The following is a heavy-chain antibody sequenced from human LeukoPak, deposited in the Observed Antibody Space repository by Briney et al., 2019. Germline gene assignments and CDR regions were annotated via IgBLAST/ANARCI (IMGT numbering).Heavy chain of an antibody. Sequence: PGRSLRLSCAASGFTFSSYAMHWVRQAPGKGLEWVAVISYDGSNKYYADSVKGRFTISRDNFKNTLYLQMNSLRAEDTAVYYCAREGGVVVVIFDYWGQGTLVTVSS. J-gene: IGHJ4*02. D-gene: IGHD3-22*01. CDR3: AREGGVVVVIFDY. V-gene: IGHV3-30-3*01. CDR2: ISYDGSNK. CDR1: GFTFSSYA.